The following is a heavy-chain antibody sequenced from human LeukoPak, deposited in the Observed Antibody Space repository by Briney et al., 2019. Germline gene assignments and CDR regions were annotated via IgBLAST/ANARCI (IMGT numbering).Heavy chain of an antibody. CDR1: GYSISSDYY. D-gene: IGHD3-3*01. V-gene: IGHV4-30-4*08. CDR3: ARRFWSGYYDYFDY. CDR2: IYYSGST. J-gene: IGHJ4*02. Sequence: SETLSLTCAVSGYSISSDYYWSWIRQPPGKGLEWIGYIYYSGSTYYNPSLKSRVTISVDTSKNQFSLKLSSVTAADTAVYYCARRFWSGYYDYFDYWGQGTLVTVSS.